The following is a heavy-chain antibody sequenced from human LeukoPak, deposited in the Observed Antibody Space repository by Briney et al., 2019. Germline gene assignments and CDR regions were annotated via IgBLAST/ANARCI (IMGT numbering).Heavy chain of an antibody. CDR2: IYRSGST. CDR3: AREYSSSWGGYFDY. Sequence: SETLSLTCAVSGGSISSSNWWSWVRQHPGKGLEWIGEIYRSGSTNYNPSLKSRVTISVDTSKNQFSLKLSSVTAADTAVYYCAREYSSSWGGYFDYWGQGTLVTVSS. D-gene: IGHD6-13*01. CDR1: GGSISSSNW. J-gene: IGHJ4*02. V-gene: IGHV4-4*02.